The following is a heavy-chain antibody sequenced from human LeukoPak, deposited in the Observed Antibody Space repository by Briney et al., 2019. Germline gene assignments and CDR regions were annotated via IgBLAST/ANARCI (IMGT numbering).Heavy chain of an antibody. CDR1: GFTFSSYA. V-gene: IGHV3-23*01. D-gene: IGHD6-19*01. CDR3: AKRRIAVAALDY. J-gene: IGHJ4*02. CDR2: ISGSGGST. Sequence: GASLRLSCAASGFTFSSYAMSWVRQAPGKGLEGVSAISGSGGSTYYADSVKGRFTISRDNSKNTLYLQMNSLRAEDTAVYYCAKRRIAVAALDYWGQGTLVTVSS.